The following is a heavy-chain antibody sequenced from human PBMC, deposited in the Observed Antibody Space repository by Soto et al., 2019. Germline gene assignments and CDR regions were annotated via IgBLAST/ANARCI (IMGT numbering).Heavy chain of an antibody. J-gene: IGHJ4*02. CDR3: ARYADSGSRDY. D-gene: IGHD1-26*01. V-gene: IGHV1-69*02. CDR1: GGTFSSYT. CDR2: IIPILGIA. Sequence: QVQLVQSGAEVKKPGSSVKVSCKASGGTFSSYTISWVRQAPGQGLEWMGRIIPILGIANYAQKFQGRVTITADKSTSTAYMELSSLRSEDTAVYYCARYADSGSRDYWGQGTLVTVSS.